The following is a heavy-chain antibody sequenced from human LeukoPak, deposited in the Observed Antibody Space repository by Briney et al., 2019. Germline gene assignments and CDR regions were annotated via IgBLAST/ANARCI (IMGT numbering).Heavy chain of an antibody. CDR2: IGWNSDNI. CDR1: GFTFDDYA. D-gene: IGHD2-2*01. CDR3: ARDLPTDIVVVPAASPYYYYYYMDV. V-gene: IGHV3-9*01. Sequence: PGRSLRLSCAASGFTFDDYAMHWVRQGPGKGLEWVSGIGWNSDNIGYADSVKGRFTISRNNAKNSLYLQMNSLRAEDTAVYYCARDLPTDIVVVPAASPYYYYYYMDVWGKGTTVTVSS. J-gene: IGHJ6*03.